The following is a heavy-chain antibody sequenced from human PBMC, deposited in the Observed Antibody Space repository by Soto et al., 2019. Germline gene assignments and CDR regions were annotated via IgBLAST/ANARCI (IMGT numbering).Heavy chain of an antibody. CDR2: ISAYNGNT. J-gene: IGHJ3*02. V-gene: IGHV1-18*01. D-gene: IGHD2-2*02. Sequence: GASVKVSCKASGYTFTSYGISWVRQAPGQGLEWMGWISAYNGNTNYAQKLQGRVTMTTDTSTSTAYMELRSLRSDDTAVYYCARDTLDIVVVPAAIGPQDAFDIWGQGTMVTVSS. CDR3: ARDTLDIVVVPAAIGPQDAFDI. CDR1: GYTFTSYG.